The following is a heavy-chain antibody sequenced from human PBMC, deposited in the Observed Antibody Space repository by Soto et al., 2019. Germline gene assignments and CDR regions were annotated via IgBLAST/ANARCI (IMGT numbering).Heavy chain of an antibody. CDR1: GGSISSGGYY. CDR2: IYYSGST. D-gene: IGHD3-3*01. Sequence: TVSGGSISSGGYYWSWIRQHPGKGLEWIGYIYYSGSTYYNPSLKSRVTISVDTSKNQFSLKLSSVTAADTAVYYCARVTGSITIFGVVLGWFDPWGQGTLVTVSS. V-gene: IGHV4-31*03. CDR3: ARVTGSITIFGVVLGWFDP. J-gene: IGHJ5*02.